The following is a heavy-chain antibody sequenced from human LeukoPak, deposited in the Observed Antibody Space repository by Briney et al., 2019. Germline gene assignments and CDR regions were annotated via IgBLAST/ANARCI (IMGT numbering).Heavy chain of an antibody. Sequence: PSETLSLTCTVSGGSISSYYWSWIRQPPGKGLEWIGYIYYSGSTNYNPSLKSRVTISVDTSKNQFSLKLSSVTAADTAVYYCARVQYQLLDYYYYMDVWGKGTTVTVSS. J-gene: IGHJ6*03. V-gene: IGHV4-59*01. D-gene: IGHD2-2*01. CDR3: ARVQYQLLDYYYYMDV. CDR2: IYYSGST. CDR1: GGSISSYY.